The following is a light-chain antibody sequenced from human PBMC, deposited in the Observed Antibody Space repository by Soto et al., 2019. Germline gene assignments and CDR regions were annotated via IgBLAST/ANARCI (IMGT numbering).Light chain of an antibody. CDR2: EAS. J-gene: IGKJ1*01. Sequence: EVVLTQSPATLSVSPGERAILSCRASESVSKYLAWYQQKPGQAPRLLIYEASARATGIPSRFSGSGSGTEFTPTINSLQSEDFAVYYCHQYNDWRTFGQGTKVDIK. CDR3: HQYNDWRT. CDR1: ESVSKY. V-gene: IGKV3-15*01.